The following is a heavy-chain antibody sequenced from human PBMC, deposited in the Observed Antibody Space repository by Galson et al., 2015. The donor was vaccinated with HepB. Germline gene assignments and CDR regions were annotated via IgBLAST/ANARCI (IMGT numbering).Heavy chain of an antibody. CDR1: GFTFGDYA. CDR2: IRSKAYGGTT. D-gene: IGHD3-10*01. V-gene: IGHV3-49*04. Sequence: SLRLSCAASGFTFGDYAMSWVRQAPGKGLEWVGFIRSKAYGGTTEYAASVKGRFTISRDDSKSIAYLQMNSLKTEDTAVYYCTATEVLLWFGELFSLSEYFQHWGQGTLVTVSS. J-gene: IGHJ1*01. CDR3: TATEVLLWFGELFSLSEYFQH.